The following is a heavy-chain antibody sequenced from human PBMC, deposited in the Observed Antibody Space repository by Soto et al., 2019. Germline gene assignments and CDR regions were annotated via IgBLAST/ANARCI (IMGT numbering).Heavy chain of an antibody. CDR2: IYYTGST. D-gene: IGHD5-18*01. CDR3: ARDRRGYTYAEEIDY. Sequence: QVQLQESGPGLVKPSQTLSLTCTVSGGSISSGGYYWNWNRQHPGKGLEWIGYIYYTGSTYYNPSLKSRVTRSVDTSKNQFSLKLSCVTAADTAVYYCARDRRGYTYAEEIDYWGQGTLVTVSS. V-gene: IGHV4-31*03. CDR1: GGSISSGGYY. J-gene: IGHJ4*02.